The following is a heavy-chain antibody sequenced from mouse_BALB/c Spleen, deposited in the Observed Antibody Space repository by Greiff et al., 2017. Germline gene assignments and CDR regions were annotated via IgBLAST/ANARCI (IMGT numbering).Heavy chain of an antibody. CDR1: GYAFSSYW. V-gene: IGHV1-80*01. CDR2: IYPGDGDT. J-gene: IGHJ2*01. D-gene: IGHD2-1*01. Sequence: VQLQQSGAELVRPGSSVKISCKASGYAFSSYWMNWVKQRPGQGLEWIGQIYPGDGDTNYNGKFKGKATLTADKSSSTAYMQLSSLTSEDSAVYFCAREDYGNYGVDYWGQGTTLTVSS. CDR3: AREDYGNYGVDY.